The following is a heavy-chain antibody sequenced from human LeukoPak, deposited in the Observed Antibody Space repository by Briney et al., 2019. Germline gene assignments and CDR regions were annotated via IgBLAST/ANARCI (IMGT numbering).Heavy chain of an antibody. V-gene: IGHV3-30*04. CDR2: ISYDGSNK. CDR3: ARDGLGYYGSGSPQNYFDY. D-gene: IGHD3-10*01. Sequence: GRPLRLSCAASGFTFSSYAMHWVRQAPGKGLEWVAVISYDGSNKYYADSVKGRFTISRDNSKNTLYLQMNSLRAEDTAVYYCARDGLGYYGSGSPQNYFDYWGQGTLVTVSS. CDR1: GFTFSSYA. J-gene: IGHJ4*02.